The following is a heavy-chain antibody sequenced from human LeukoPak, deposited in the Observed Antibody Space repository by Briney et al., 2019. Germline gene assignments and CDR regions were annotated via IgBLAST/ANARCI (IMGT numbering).Heavy chain of an antibody. CDR3: ASGYSYGYDRYYFDY. CDR2: IYYSGST. J-gene: IGHJ4*02. D-gene: IGHD5-18*01. V-gene: IGHV4-30-4*08. Sequence: SWIRQPPGKGLEWIGYIYYSGSTYYNPSLKSRVTISVDTSKNQFSLKLSSVTAADTAVYYCASGYSYGYDRYYFDYWGQGTLVTVSS.